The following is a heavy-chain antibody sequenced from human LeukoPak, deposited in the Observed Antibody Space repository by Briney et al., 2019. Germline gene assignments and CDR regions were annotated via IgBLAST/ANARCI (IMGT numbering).Heavy chain of an antibody. V-gene: IGHV4-30-4*01. J-gene: IGHJ4*02. Sequence: SQTLSLTCTVSGGSISSGGYYWSWIRQPPGKGLEWIGYIYYSGSTYYNPSLKSRVTISVDTSKNQFSLKLSSVTAADTAVYYCAQARWILFNFDYWGQGTLVTVSS. CDR3: AQARWILFNFDY. CDR1: GGSISSGGYY. D-gene: IGHD5-24*01. CDR2: IYYSGST.